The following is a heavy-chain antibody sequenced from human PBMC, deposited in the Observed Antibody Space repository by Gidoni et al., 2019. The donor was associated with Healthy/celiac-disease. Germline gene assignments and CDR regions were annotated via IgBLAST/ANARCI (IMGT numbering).Heavy chain of an antibody. CDR3: ARGNHYDILTGYYYYYGMDV. CDR2: IWYDGSNK. V-gene: IGHV3-33*01. Sequence: QVQLVESGGGVVQPGRSLRLSCAASGFTFSSYGMHWVRQAPGKGLEWVAVIWYDGSNKYYADSVKGRFTISRDNSKNTLYLQMNSLRAEDTAVYYCARGNHYDILTGYYYYYGMDVWGQGTTVTVSS. D-gene: IGHD3-9*01. CDR1: GFTFSSYG. J-gene: IGHJ6*02.